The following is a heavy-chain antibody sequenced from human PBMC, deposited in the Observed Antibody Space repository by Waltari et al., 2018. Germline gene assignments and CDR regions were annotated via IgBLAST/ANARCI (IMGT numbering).Heavy chain of an antibody. CDR3: ARAPLTYYYDSSGYQD. Sequence: QVQLVQSGAEVKKPGASVKVSCKASGYTFTSYDINWVRQATGQGLEWMGWMNPNRGNTGYAQKFQGRVTITRNTSISTAYMELSSLRSEDTAVYYCARAPLTYYYDSSGYQDWGQGTLVTVSS. J-gene: IGHJ4*02. V-gene: IGHV1-8*03. CDR1: GYTFTSYD. CDR2: MNPNRGNT. D-gene: IGHD3-22*01.